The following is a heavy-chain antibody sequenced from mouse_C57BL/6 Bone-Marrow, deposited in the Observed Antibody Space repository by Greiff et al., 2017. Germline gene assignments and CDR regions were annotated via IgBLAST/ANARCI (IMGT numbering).Heavy chain of an antibody. CDR2: IDPSDSYT. D-gene: IGHD2-3*01. CDR3: ARGLLQYFDV. Sequence: QVQLQQPGAELVMPGASVKLSCKASGYTFTSYWMHWVKQRPGQGLEWIGEIDPSDSYTNYNQKFKGKSTLTVDKSSSTAYMQLSSLTSEDSAVYCCARGLLQYFDVWGTGTTVTVSS. J-gene: IGHJ1*03. V-gene: IGHV1-69*01. CDR1: GYTFTSYW.